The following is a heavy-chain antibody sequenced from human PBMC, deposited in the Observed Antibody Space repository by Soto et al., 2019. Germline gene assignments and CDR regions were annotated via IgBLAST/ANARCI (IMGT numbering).Heavy chain of an antibody. Sequence: GGSLRLSCEGTGFTSSNYAMSWVRQAPGKGLEWVSVISGSGGSTYYADSVKGRFTISRDNSKNTLYLQMNSLRAEDTAVYYCAKPNLYCSSTSCYDYWGQGTLVTVS. V-gene: IGHV3-23*01. CDR2: ISGSGGST. J-gene: IGHJ4*02. D-gene: IGHD2-2*01. CDR3: AKPNLYCSSTSCYDY. CDR1: GFTSSNYA.